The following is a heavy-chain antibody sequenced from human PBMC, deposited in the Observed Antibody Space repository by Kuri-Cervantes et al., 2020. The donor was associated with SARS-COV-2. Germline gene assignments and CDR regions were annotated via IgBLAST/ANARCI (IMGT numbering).Heavy chain of an antibody. Sequence: GGSLRLSCAASGFTFSSYSMNWVRQAPGKGLEWVSSISSSSSSYIYYADSVKGRFTISRDNAKNSLYLQMNSLRAEDTAVYYCARDSLDWFIPLDYWGQGTPVTVSS. CDR2: ISSSSSSYI. CDR3: ARDSLDWFIPLDY. V-gene: IGHV3-21*01. CDR1: GFTFSSYS. J-gene: IGHJ4*02. D-gene: IGHD3-9*01.